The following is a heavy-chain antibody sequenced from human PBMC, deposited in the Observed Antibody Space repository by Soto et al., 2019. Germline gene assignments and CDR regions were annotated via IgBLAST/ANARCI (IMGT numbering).Heavy chain of an antibody. CDR2: IYYSGST. D-gene: IGHD3-22*01. CDR3: ARRYYYDSSAYTFDY. Sequence: TSETLSLTCTVSGVSISRYYWNWIRQPPGKGLEWIGYIYYSGSTNYNPSLKSRVTILVDTSKNQFSLRLSSVTAADTAVYYCARRYYYDSSAYTFDYWGQGTQVTVSS. CDR1: GVSISRYY. J-gene: IGHJ4*02. V-gene: IGHV4-59*01.